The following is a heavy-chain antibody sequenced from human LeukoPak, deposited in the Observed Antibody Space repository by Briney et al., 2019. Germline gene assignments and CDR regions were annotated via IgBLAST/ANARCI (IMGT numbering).Heavy chain of an antibody. Sequence: ASVKVSCKASGYSFSTYGISWVRQAPGQGLEWMGWISGYNGNTDYAQNLQGRITMTTDASTNTVYMELSSLRSEDTAVYYCAGGPITTRSHFDYWGQGTLVTVSS. CDR3: AGGPITTRSHFDY. V-gene: IGHV1-18*01. CDR2: ISGYNGNT. CDR1: GYSFSTYG. D-gene: IGHD3-22*01. J-gene: IGHJ4*02.